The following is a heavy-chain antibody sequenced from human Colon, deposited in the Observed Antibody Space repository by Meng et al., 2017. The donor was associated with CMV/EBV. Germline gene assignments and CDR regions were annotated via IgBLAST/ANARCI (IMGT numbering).Heavy chain of an antibody. D-gene: IGHD4/OR15-4a*01. CDR2: IYNGVNT. V-gene: IGHV4-30-4*01. J-gene: IGHJ5*02. Sequence: SETLSLTCSVSGGSIRSGDFYWTWIRQAPGRGLEWLGYIYNGVNTYYNPTLKSRLTISADTSKNQFSLKLGSVTAADTAVYYCARETMAAFGLTVDPWGQGTLVTVSS. CDR1: GGSIRSGDFY. CDR3: ARETMAAFGLTVDP.